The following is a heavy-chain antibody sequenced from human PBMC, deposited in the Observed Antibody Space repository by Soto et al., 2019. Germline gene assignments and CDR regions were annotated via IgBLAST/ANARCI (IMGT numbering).Heavy chain of an antibody. J-gene: IGHJ4*02. CDR3: ARGPVDMAATNSNYFDY. D-gene: IGHD6-25*01. CDR2: INHSGST. CDR1: GGSFSGYY. V-gene: IGHV4-34*01. Sequence: PSETLSLTCAVSGGSFSGYYWSWIRQPPGKGLEWIGEINHSGSTNYNPSLKSRVTISVDTSKNQFSLNLGSGAAADTAVYYCARGPVDMAATNSNYFDYWGQGTLVTVSS.